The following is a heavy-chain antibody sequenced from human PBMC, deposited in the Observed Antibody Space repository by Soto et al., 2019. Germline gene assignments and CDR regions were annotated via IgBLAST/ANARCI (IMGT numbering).Heavy chain of an antibody. J-gene: IGHJ5*02. CDR2: IKQDGNEK. V-gene: IGHV3-7*05. Sequence: GGSLRLSCAASGFTFSSSWMSWVRQAPGKGLEWVANIKQDGNEKYYVDSVKGRFTISRDNAKNSLYLQMNSLRLDDTAVYYCARGQTWIQPWPWGQGTLVTVSS. D-gene: IGHD5-18*01. CDR3: ARGQTWIQPWP. CDR1: GFTFSSSW.